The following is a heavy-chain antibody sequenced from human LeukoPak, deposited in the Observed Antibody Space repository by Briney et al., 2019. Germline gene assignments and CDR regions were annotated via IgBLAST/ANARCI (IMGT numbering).Heavy chain of an antibody. Sequence: GGSLRLSCAASGFTFSNYAMHWVRQVPGKGLVWVSRINSDGSTTTYAESEKGRFTISRDNAKNTLYLQVNSLRAEDTAVYYCARDATLVRGVIDNWGQGTLVTVSS. CDR2: INSDGSTT. CDR3: ARDATLVRGVIDN. V-gene: IGHV3-74*01. J-gene: IGHJ4*02. CDR1: GFTFSNYA. D-gene: IGHD3-10*01.